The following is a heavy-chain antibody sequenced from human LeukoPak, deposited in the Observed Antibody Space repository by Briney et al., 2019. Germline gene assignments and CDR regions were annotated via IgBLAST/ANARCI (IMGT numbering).Heavy chain of an antibody. CDR3: ARERPYGAPHAFDI. J-gene: IGHJ3*02. Sequence: GGSPSPSCAASGFTFSSYGMHWVRQAPGKGLEWVAVISYDGSNKYYADSVKGRFTISRDNAKNSLYLQMNSLRAEDTAVYYCARERPYGAPHAFDIWEQETMVTVSS. D-gene: IGHD4-17*01. CDR2: ISYDGSNK. V-gene: IGHV3-33*05. CDR1: GFTFSSYG.